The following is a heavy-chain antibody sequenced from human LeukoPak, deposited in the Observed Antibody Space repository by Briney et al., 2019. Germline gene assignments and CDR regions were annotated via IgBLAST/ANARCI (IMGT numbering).Heavy chain of an antibody. CDR3: ARSASRYFDWFDY. Sequence: GESLKISCKGSGYSFTNYWIGWVRQMPGKGLGWMGIIYPGDSDTRYIPSFQGQVAISADKYINTAYLQWSSLKPSDTAIYYCARSASRYFDWFDYWGQGTLLTVSS. J-gene: IGHJ4*02. CDR2: IYPGDSDT. D-gene: IGHD3-9*01. CDR1: GYSFTNYW. V-gene: IGHV5-51*01.